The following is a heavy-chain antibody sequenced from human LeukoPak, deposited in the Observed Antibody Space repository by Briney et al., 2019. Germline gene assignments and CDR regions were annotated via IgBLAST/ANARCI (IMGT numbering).Heavy chain of an antibody. J-gene: IGHJ4*02. CDR2: INWNGGST. CDR3: ARDKGGGSGWPTFGGLNFDY. V-gene: IGHV3-20*04. Sequence: GGSLRLSCAASGFTFDDYGMSWVRQAPGKGLEWVSGINWNGGSTGYADSVKGRFTISRDNAKNSLYLQMNSLRAEDTALYYCARDKGGGSGWPTFGGLNFDYWGQGTLVTVSS. CDR1: GFTFDDYG. D-gene: IGHD6-19*01.